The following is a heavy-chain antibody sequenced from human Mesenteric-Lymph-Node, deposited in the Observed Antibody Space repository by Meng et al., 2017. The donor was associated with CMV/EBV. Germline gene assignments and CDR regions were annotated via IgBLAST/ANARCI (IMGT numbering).Heavy chain of an antibody. CDR2: ISPTNAYI. CDR3: ATHGDSSFLEWLFSDS. V-gene: IGHV3-21*06. J-gene: IGHJ4*02. Sequence: GESLKISCAASGFTFSSYSMIWVRQAPGKGLEWIASISPTNAYIYYAHSVRGRFTISRDNAKNTLYLQMDSVRAEDTAVYYCATHGDSSFLEWLFSDSWGQGTLVTVSS. D-gene: IGHD3-3*01. CDR1: GFTFSSYS.